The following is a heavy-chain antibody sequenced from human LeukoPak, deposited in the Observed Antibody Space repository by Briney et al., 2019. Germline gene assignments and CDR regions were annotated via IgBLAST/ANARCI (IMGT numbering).Heavy chain of an antibody. V-gene: IGHV1-3*01. CDR2: INAGNGNT. Sequence: EASVTVSCKGSGYTFGTYTMHWVRQAPGQRPEWMGWINAGNGNTEYSHKFQGRLTITRDASASIAYMELSSLRSEDTAVYFCARDRFRSTFWDYWGQGTLVTVSS. CDR1: GYTFGTYT. CDR3: ARDRFRSTFWDY. J-gene: IGHJ4*02. D-gene: IGHD1-26*01.